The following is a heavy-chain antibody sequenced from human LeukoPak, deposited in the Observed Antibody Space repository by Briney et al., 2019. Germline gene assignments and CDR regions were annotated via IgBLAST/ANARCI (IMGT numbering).Heavy chain of an antibody. Sequence: GASVKFSCKASGYTFINYYMHWVRQAPGQGLEWMGIIKPSGGSTSYAQMFQGRVTMTRDTSTSTVYMELSNLRSEDTAVYFCARVGSKPEYYYDSSAFSYGGYYFDYWGQGTLVTVSS. V-gene: IGHV1-46*01. J-gene: IGHJ4*02. CDR1: GYTFINYY. D-gene: IGHD3-22*01. CDR2: IKPSGGST. CDR3: ARVGSKPEYYYDSSAFSYGGYYFDY.